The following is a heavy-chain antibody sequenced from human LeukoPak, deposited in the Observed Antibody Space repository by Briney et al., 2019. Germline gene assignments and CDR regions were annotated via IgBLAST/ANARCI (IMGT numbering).Heavy chain of an antibody. Sequence: GGSLRLSCAASGFPFSAYSMNWVRRAPGKGLEWVSSISGSSAYVYYADSVKGRFTVSRDNAKNSLYLQMSSLRAEDTAVYYCAKAYYDSSGYSYYSDYWGQGTPVTVSS. D-gene: IGHD3-22*01. CDR3: AKAYYDSSGYSYYSDY. V-gene: IGHV3-21*01. J-gene: IGHJ4*02. CDR1: GFPFSAYS. CDR2: ISGSSAYV.